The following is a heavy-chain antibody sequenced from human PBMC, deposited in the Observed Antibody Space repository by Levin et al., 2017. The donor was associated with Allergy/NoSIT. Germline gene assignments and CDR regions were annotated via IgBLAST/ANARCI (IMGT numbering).Heavy chain of an antibody. D-gene: IGHD2-8*02. J-gene: IGHJ3*02. V-gene: IGHV3-7*04. CDR3: ARNWRSAFDI. CDR1: GFTFSSYW. CDR2: IKQDGTEK. Sequence: GASVKVSCAASGFTFSSYWMSWVRQAPGKGLEWVANIKQDGTEKYYVDSVKGRFAISKDNPKNSVYLQMASLRVEDTAVYYCARNWRSAFDIWGQGTVVTVSS.